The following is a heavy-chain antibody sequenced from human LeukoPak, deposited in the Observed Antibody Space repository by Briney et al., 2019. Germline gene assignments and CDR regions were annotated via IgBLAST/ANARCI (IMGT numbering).Heavy chain of an antibody. J-gene: IGHJ6*02. CDR2: IATAGDT. Sequence: GGSLRLSCAASGFTFSTYDMHWVRQPTGKGLEWVSAIATAGDTYYPDSVKGRFTISRGNAKNTLYLQMNSLRVGDTAVYYCAREHNGRSDSRGLYGMDVWGQGTTVTVSS. D-gene: IGHD3-22*01. V-gene: IGHV3-13*04. CDR3: AREHNGRSDSRGLYGMDV. CDR1: GFTFSTYD.